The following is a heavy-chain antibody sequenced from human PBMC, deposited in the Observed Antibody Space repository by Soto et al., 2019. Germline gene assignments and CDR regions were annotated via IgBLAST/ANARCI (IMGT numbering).Heavy chain of an antibody. V-gene: IGHV4-30-4*01. D-gene: IGHD3-3*01. CDR3: ARDNILGILYGGMDV. CDR1: GGSISSGDYY. J-gene: IGHJ6*02. CDR2: IYYSGST. Sequence: PSETLSLTCTVSGGSISSGDYYWSWIRQPPGKGLEWIGYIYYSGSTYYNPSLKSRVTISVDTSKNQFSLKLSSVTAADTAVYYCARDNILGILYGGMDVPGQGTTVTVSS.